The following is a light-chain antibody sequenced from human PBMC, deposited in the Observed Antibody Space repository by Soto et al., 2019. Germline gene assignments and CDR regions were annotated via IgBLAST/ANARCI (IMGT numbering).Light chain of an antibody. J-gene: IGLJ1*01. CDR3: CSYAGSYTYI. CDR1: YIDVGTFYF. Sequence: ALTQPRSVSGSPGQSFTISCTLIYIDVGTFYFVSWYQQYPGKGPKLIIYDVTERPSGVPDRFSGSKSGNTASLTISGLQAEDEADYYCCSYAGSYTYIFGSGTKVTVL. CDR2: DVT. V-gene: IGLV2-11*01.